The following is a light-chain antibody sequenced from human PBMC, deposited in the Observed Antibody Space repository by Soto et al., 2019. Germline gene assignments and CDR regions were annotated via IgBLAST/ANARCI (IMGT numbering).Light chain of an antibody. V-gene: IGKV1-5*03. CDR3: HQYSASPWT. Sequence: DIQITQSPATLSVALVDRVTITCRASQTISSWLAWYQQKPGKAPKLLIYKASTLKSGVPSRFSGSGSGTEFTLTISSLQPDDFATYYCHQYSASPWTFGQGTKVDIK. CDR1: QTISSW. J-gene: IGKJ1*01. CDR2: KAS.